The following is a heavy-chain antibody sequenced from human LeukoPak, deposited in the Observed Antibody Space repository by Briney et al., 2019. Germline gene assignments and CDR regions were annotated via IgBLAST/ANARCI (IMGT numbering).Heavy chain of an antibody. CDR1: GYTFTSYG. D-gene: IGHD5-18*01. CDR2: ISAYNGNT. CDR3: ARRKNGYSYGTYYYYYYMDV. Sequence: ASVKVSCKASGYTFTSYGISWVRQAPGQGLEWMGWISAYNGNTNYAQKLQGRVTMTTDTSTSTAYMELRSLRSDDTAVYYCARRKNGYSYGTYYYYYYMDVWGKGTTVTVSS. J-gene: IGHJ6*03. V-gene: IGHV1-18*01.